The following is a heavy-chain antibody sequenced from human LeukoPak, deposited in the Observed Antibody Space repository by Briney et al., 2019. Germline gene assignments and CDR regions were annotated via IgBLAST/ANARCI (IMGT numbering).Heavy chain of an antibody. V-gene: IGHV1-2*02. CDR3: ATGTHYDLLPF. Sequence: GASVKVSCKASGYTFTGYYMHWVRQAPGQGLEWMGWINPNSGGTNYAQKFQGRVTMTEDTSTDTAYMELSSLRSEDTALYYCATGTHYDLLPFWGQGTLVTVSP. J-gene: IGHJ4*02. CDR1: GYTFTGYY. CDR2: INPNSGGT. D-gene: IGHD3-9*01.